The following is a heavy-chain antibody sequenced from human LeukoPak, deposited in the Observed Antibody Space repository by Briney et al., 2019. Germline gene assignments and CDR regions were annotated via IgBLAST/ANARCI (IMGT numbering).Heavy chain of an antibody. CDR1: GFSFSNYA. J-gene: IGHJ4*02. CDR3: ARLRDGYNLADY. D-gene: IGHD5-24*01. Sequence: GGSLRLSCAASGFSFSNYAMHWVRQAPGKGLEYVAIINSGGGSTFYVDSLRGRFTISRGNSKNTLYLQMGSLRTEDMAVYYCARLRDGYNLADYWGQGTLVTVSS. V-gene: IGHV3-64*02. CDR2: INSGGGST.